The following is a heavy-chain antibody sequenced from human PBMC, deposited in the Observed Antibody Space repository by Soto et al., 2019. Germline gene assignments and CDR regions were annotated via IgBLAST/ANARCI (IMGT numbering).Heavy chain of an antibody. V-gene: IGHV1-8*01. Sequence: QVHMVQSGAEVKKSGASVKVSCKAPGYTFTSNDINWVRQATGQGLEWMGWINPNTGIAGYAQKRQGRVNMTRISYINTAYMELSSLRYDDPPVYYCARRDRGDFDYWGQGTLVTVSS. CDR3: ARRDRGDFDY. CDR1: GYTFTSND. CDR2: INPNTGIA. J-gene: IGHJ4*02. D-gene: IGHD2-21*02.